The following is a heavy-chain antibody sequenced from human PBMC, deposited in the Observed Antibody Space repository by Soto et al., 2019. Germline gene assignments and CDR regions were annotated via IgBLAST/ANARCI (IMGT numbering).Heavy chain of an antibody. V-gene: IGHV3-23*01. J-gene: IGHJ4*02. Sequence: EVQLLESGGGLVQPGGFLRLSCAASGFTFSSYAMSWVRQAPGKGLEWVSAISGSGGSTYYADSVKGRFTISRDNSKNTLYLQMNSLRAEDTAVYYCAKDLGYCSSTSCFLDYWGQGTLVTVSS. CDR1: GFTFSSYA. CDR2: ISGSGGST. D-gene: IGHD2-2*01. CDR3: AKDLGYCSSTSCFLDY.